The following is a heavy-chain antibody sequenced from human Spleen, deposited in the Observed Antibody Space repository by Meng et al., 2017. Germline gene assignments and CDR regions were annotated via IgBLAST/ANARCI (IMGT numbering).Heavy chain of an antibody. J-gene: IGHJ6*02. Sequence: GESLKISCKGSGYSFTYYWIGWVRQMSGKGLEWMGVIYPTDSDTTYSPSFQGQVTISADKSISTAYLQWSSLKASDTAMYYCARHDLTGTTTGYYGMDVWGQGTTVTVSS. CDR2: IYPTDSDT. V-gene: IGHV5-51*01. CDR1: GYSFTYYW. D-gene: IGHD1-7*01. CDR3: ARHDLTGTTTGYYGMDV.